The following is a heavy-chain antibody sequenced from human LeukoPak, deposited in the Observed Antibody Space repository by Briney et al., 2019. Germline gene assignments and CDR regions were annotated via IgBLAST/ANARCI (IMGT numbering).Heavy chain of an antibody. V-gene: IGHV1-8*01. CDR2: MNPNRGNT. Sequence: GASVKVSCKASGYTFSNSDINWVRQATGQGLEWMGWMNPNRGNTGYAQKFQGRVTMTRNTSISTAYMELSSLRSEDTAVYYCARDYFDSGRGYYYMDVWGNGTTVTVS. CDR1: GYTFSNSD. J-gene: IGHJ6*03. CDR3: ARDYFDSGRGYYYMDV. D-gene: IGHD3-10*01.